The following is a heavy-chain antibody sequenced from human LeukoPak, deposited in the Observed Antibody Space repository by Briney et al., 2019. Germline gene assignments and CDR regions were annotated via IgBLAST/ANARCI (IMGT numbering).Heavy chain of an antibody. CDR3: GGRSGSYYN. CDR2: INPSGGST. J-gene: IGHJ4*02. Sequence: ASVKVSCKASGYTFTSYYMHWVRQAPGQGLEWMGIINPSGGSTSYAQKFQGRVTMTRDTSKNQFSLKLSSVTAADTAVYYCGGRSGSYYNWGQGTLVTVSS. D-gene: IGHD3-10*01. V-gene: IGHV1-46*01. CDR1: GYTFTSYY.